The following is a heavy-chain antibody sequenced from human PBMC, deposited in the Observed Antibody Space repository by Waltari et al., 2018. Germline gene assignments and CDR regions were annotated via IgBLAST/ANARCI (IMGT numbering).Heavy chain of an antibody. V-gene: IGHV1-3*03. J-gene: IGHJ4*02. Sequence: QVQLVQSGAEVKKPGASVKVSCKASGYPFTSYAMHWVRQAPGQRLEWMGWINAGNGNTKYAQEFQGIVTITRDTSASTAYMELSSLRSEDMAVYYCARDPGTAMDYYFDYWGQGTLVTVSS. CDR3: ARDPGTAMDYYFDY. D-gene: IGHD5-18*01. CDR2: INAGNGNT. CDR1: GYPFTSYA.